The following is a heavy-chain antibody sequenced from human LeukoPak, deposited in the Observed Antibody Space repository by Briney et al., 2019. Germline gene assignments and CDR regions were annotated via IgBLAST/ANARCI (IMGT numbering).Heavy chain of an antibody. CDR2: MNPNSGNT. D-gene: IGHD2-2*01. CDR1: GYTFTSYD. CDR3: AADSPDCSSTSCLALDAFDI. V-gene: IGHV1-8*03. J-gene: IGHJ3*02. Sequence: GASVKVSCKASGYTFTSYDINWVRQATGQGLEWMGWMNPNSGNTGYAQKFQGRVTITRNTSISTAYMELSSLRSEDTAVYYCAADSPDCSSTSCLALDAFDIWGQGTMVTVSS.